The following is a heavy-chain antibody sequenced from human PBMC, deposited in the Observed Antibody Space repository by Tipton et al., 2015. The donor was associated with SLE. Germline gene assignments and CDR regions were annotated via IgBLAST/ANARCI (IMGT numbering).Heavy chain of an antibody. Sequence: QLVQSGAEAKKPGESLKISCKDSGYSFTSNWIGWVRQMPGKGLEWMGNTHPGDSDTTYSPSFQGQVTISVDTSIRTAYLQWSSLKASDTAIYYCARVEATSDAFDIWGQGTMVTVSS. V-gene: IGHV5-51*01. CDR3: ARVEATSDAFDI. D-gene: IGHD1/OR15-1a*01. CDR2: THPGDSDT. CDR1: GYSFTSNW. J-gene: IGHJ3*02.